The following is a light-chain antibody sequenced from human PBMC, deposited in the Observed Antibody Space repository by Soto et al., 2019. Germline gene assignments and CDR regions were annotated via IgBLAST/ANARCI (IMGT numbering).Light chain of an antibody. CDR1: SSNIGSNT. Sequence: QSVLTQPPSASGTPGQRVTISCSGSSSNIGSNTVNWYQQLPGTAPKLLIYSNNQRPSGVPDRFSGSKSGTSASLALSGLQSEDEADYYCAAWDDSLNGPVFGVGTKVTVL. CDR3: AAWDDSLNGPV. CDR2: SNN. V-gene: IGLV1-44*01. J-gene: IGLJ2*01.